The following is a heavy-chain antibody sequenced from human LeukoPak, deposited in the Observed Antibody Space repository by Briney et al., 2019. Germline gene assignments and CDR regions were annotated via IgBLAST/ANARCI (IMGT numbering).Heavy chain of an antibody. CDR3: ARDKEAAVDFWSGYYPL. J-gene: IGHJ4*02. D-gene: IGHD3-3*01. CDR2: IKRDGSEK. CDR1: GFTFSSYW. Sequence: GGSLRLSCAASGFTFSSYWMGWVRQAPGKGLEWVANIKRDGSEKNYGDSVKGRFTVSRDNAMNSLYLQMTSLRAEDTAVYYCARDKEAAVDFWSGYYPLWGQGTLVIVSS. V-gene: IGHV3-7*01.